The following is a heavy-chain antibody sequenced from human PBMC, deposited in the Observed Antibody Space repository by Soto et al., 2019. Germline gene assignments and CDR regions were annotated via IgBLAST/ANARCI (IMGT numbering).Heavy chain of an antibody. CDR3: GRQFDYDRSGYYYAY. CDR1: GGNFTRDA. J-gene: IGHJ4*01. D-gene: IGHD3-22*01. Sequence: GGSMKVSRKAAGGNFTRDAIRWGRHAPGQGLEWMGGIIPMFGTANYAQKFQGRLSITADESTSTVYMDLSSLRSDDTAVYYCGRQFDYDRSGYYYAYWGQGTLVTVSS. V-gene: IGHV1-69*01. CDR2: IIPMFGTA.